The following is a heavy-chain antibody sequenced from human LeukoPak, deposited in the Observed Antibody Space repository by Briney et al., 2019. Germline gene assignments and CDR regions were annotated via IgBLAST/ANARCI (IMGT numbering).Heavy chain of an antibody. J-gene: IGHJ4*02. V-gene: IGHV4-34*01. Sequence: PSETLSLTCDLSGGSCDDYYCSWIRQPPGKGLEWIGEIHPHGILYYNSSLMSRVTISIDTSKTQFSLRLTSVTAADTAFYYCSRGRDRSKAGDHWGPGSLVTVSS. D-gene: IGHD5-24*01. CDR3: SRGRDRSKAGDH. CDR1: GGSCDDYY. CDR2: IHPHGIL.